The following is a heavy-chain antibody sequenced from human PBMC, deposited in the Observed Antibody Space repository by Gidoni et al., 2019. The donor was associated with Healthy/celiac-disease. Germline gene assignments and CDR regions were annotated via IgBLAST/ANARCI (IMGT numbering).Heavy chain of an antibody. CDR1: GFTCSNAG. V-gene: IGHV3-15*01. J-gene: IGHJ4*02. D-gene: IGHD3-16*02. Sequence: EVQLVESGGGLVKPGGSLRLSCAASGFTCSNAGMSWVRQAPGKGLEWVGRIKSKTDGGTTDYAAPVKVRFTISRDDSKNTLYLQMNSLKTEDTAVYYCTTDLMFDYVWGSYRYTDTHAFDYWGQGPLVTVSS. CDR2: IKSKTDGGTT. CDR3: TTDLMFDYVWGSYRYTDTHAFDY.